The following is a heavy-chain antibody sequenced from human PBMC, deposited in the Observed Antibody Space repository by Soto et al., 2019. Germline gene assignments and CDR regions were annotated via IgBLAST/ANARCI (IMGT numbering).Heavy chain of an antibody. V-gene: IGHV4-4*02. J-gene: IGHJ4*02. CDR2: IFHSGIT. Sequence: QVQLQESGPGLVKPSGTLSLTCAVSGGSISSSNWWSWVRQTPGKGLEWIGEIFHSGITNYNPSLKSRVTISVDTSQNQLSLKLSPVTSADTAVYYCAKVHHYDSRGGGYYFDYWGQGALVTVSA. D-gene: IGHD3-22*01. CDR3: AKVHHYDSRGGGYYFDY. CDR1: GGSISSSNW.